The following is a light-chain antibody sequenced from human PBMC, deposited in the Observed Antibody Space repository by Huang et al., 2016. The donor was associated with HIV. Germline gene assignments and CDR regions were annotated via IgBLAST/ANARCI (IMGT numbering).Light chain of an antibody. J-gene: IGKJ4*01. CDR2: DTS. V-gene: IGKV3-11*01. CDR1: QSVGNY. Sequence: IVLTQSPATLAWYPGERVTLSCRASQSVGNYIAWYQQRPGQSPKLFIYDTSNRATCTPVRFSGSGSGTDFTLTISSLESEDFAVYYCQQRSSGVTFGGGTKVQVK. CDR3: QQRSSGVT.